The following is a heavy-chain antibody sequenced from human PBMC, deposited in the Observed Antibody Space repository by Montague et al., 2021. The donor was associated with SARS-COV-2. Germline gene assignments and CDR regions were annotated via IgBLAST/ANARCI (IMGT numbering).Heavy chain of an antibody. V-gene: IGHV4-39*01. J-gene: IGHJ4*02. CDR2: ISNGGRT. CDR3: ARHRCYDVVTYYPDF. CDR1: GGSFDSDNFF. D-gene: IGHD3-9*01. Sequence: SETLSLTCSVSGGSFDSDNFFWGWIRQPPGKRLEWIGVISNGGRTFDNPSLKSRVTISVHTSRNQLSLNVKSVTAADTAVYYCARHRCYDVVTYYPDFRGQGILVTVSS.